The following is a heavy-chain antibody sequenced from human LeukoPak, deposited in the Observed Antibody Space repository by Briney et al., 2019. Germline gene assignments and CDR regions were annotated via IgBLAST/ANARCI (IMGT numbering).Heavy chain of an antibody. CDR2: ISSSSSTI. CDR1: GFTFSSYS. V-gene: IGHV3-48*01. Sequence: GGSLRLSCAASGFTFSSYSMNWVRQAPGKGLEWVSYISSSSSTIYYADSVRGRFTISRDNAKNSLYLQMNSLRAEDTAVYYCARDSAYYDFWSGSGAGNAFDIWGQGTMVTVSS. J-gene: IGHJ3*02. D-gene: IGHD3-3*01. CDR3: ARDSAYYDFWSGSGAGNAFDI.